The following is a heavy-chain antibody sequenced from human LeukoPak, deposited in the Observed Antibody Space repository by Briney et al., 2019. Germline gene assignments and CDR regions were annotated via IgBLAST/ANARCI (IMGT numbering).Heavy chain of an antibody. CDR1: GGSISSSSYY. CDR3: ARVRAQQLVLDY. V-gene: IGHV4-39*07. CDR2: IYYSGST. D-gene: IGHD6-13*01. J-gene: IGHJ4*02. Sequence: SETLSLTCTVSGGSISSSSYYWGWIRQPPGKGLEWIGSIYYSGSTYYNPSLKSRVTISVDRSKNQFSLKLSSVTAADTAVYYCARVRAQQLVLDYWGQGTLVTVSS.